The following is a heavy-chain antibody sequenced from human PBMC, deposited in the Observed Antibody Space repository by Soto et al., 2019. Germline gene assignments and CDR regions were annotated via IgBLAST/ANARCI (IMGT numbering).Heavy chain of an antibody. CDR3: AKGPDYYDSSGYYS. D-gene: IGHD3-22*01. CDR1: GFTFSSYA. J-gene: IGHJ1*01. CDR2: ISGSGGST. V-gene: IGHV3-23*01. Sequence: XGSLRLSCAASGFTFSSYAMSWVRQAPGKGLEWVSAISGSGGSTYYADSVKGRFTISRDNSKNTLYLQMNSLRAEDTAVYYCAKGPDYYDSSGYYSWGQGTLVTVSS.